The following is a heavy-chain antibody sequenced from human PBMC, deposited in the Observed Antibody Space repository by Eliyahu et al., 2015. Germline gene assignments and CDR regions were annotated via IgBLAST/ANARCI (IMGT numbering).Heavy chain of an antibody. CDR2: VIPILGIA. V-gene: IGHV1-69*09. Sequence: QVQLVQSGAEVKKPGSSVKVSCKASGGTFXSXATSWVRQAPGQGLEWMGRVIPILGIANYAQKFQGRVTITADKSTSTAYMELSSLRSEDTAVYYCARDPTYYYDSSGYYYVDYWGQGTLVTVSS. J-gene: IGHJ4*02. CDR1: GGTFXSXA. CDR3: ARDPTYYYDSSGYYYVDY. D-gene: IGHD3-22*01.